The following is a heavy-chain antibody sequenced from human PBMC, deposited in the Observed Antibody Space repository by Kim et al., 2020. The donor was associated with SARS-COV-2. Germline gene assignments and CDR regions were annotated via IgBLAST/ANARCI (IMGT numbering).Heavy chain of an antibody. CDR3: AAKVDRAVAGEV. CDR2: IVVGSGNT. J-gene: IGHJ4*02. CDR1: GFTFTSSA. V-gene: IGHV1-58*02. D-gene: IGHD6-19*01. Sequence: SVKVSCKASGFTFTSSAMQWVRQARGQRLEWIGWIVVGSGNTNYAQKFQERVTITRDMSTSTAYMELSSLRSEDTAVYYCAAKVDRAVAGEVWGQGTLVTVSS.